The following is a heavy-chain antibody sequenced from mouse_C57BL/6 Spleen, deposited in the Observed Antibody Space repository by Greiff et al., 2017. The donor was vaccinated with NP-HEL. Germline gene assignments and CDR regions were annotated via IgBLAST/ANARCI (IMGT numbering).Heavy chain of an antibody. CDR1: GYTFTSYW. Sequence: VQLQQSGAELVRPGSSVKLSCKASGYTFTSYWMHWVKQRPIQGLEWIGNIDPSDSETHYNQKFKDKATLTVDKSSSTAYMQLSSLTSEDSAVYYCARRGYGKDYFDYWGQGTTLTVSS. CDR2: IDPSDSET. J-gene: IGHJ2*01. D-gene: IGHD2-10*02. CDR3: ARRGYGKDYFDY. V-gene: IGHV1-52*01.